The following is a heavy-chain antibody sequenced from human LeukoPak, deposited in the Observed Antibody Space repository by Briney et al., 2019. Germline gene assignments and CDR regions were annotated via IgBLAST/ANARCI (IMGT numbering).Heavy chain of an antibody. Sequence: PGGSLRLSCAASGFTFSSYAMSWVRQAPGKGLEWVSAISGSGGSTYYADSVKGRFTISRDNSKNTLYLQMNSLRAEDTAVYYYAKSTPGITMIVVVHDYWGQGTLVTVSS. J-gene: IGHJ4*02. CDR3: AKSTPGITMIVVVHDY. CDR2: ISGSGGST. V-gene: IGHV3-23*01. D-gene: IGHD3-22*01. CDR1: GFTFSSYA.